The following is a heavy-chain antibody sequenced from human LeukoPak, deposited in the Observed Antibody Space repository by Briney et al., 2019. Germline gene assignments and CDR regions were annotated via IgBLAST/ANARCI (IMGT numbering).Heavy chain of an antibody. V-gene: IGHV3-23*01. J-gene: IGHJ5*02. Sequence: PRGSLRLSCAASVFTFSRYAMSWVRQAPGKGLEWVSAISGSGGSTYYADSVKGRFTISRDNSKNTLYLQMNSLRAEDTAVYYCAKLPLQDYRGNWFDPWGRGTLVTVSS. CDR3: AKLPLQDYRGNWFDP. CDR1: VFTFSRYA. D-gene: IGHD4-11*01. CDR2: ISGSGGST.